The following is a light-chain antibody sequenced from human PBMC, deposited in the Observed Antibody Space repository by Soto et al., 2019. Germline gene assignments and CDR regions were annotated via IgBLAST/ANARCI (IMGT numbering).Light chain of an antibody. J-gene: IGKJ3*01. Sequence: EIVLTQSPATLSLSPGERATLSCRASQSVSSYLAWYQQKPGQAPRLLIYDASNRATGIPARFSGSGSGTDFTLTISSLEPEDFAVYYCQQRGNWPTVTFGPGTKVDIK. V-gene: IGKV3-11*01. CDR2: DAS. CDR1: QSVSSY. CDR3: QQRGNWPTVT.